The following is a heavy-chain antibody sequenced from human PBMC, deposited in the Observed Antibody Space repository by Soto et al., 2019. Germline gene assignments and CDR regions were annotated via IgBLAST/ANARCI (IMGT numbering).Heavy chain of an antibody. D-gene: IGHD6-13*01. Sequence: EVQLLESGGGLVQPGGSLRLSCVASGFPLRNYAMSWVRQVPGKGLEWVSAITGRGDITFYVDSVKGRFTISRDDSENTLYLQMNSLTVEDTAIYYCARLPWGSTSWYVDRWGQGTLVTVSS. CDR1: GFPLRNYA. CDR3: ARLPWGSTSWYVDR. V-gene: IGHV3-23*01. J-gene: IGHJ4*02. CDR2: ITGRGDIT.